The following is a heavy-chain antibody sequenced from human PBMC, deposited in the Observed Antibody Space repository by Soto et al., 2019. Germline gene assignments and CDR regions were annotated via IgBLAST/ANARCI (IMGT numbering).Heavy chain of an antibody. CDR3: ARRLEMVNFDY. V-gene: IGHV4-31*03. J-gene: IGHJ4*02. CDR2: IYYIGST. D-gene: IGHD5-18*01. Sequence: SETLSLACTVSCGSIISGGYCWSWIRQHPGKGLEWIVYIYYIGSTYYNPSLKIRVTISVDTSKNQFSPKLSSVTAADTAVYYCARRLEMVNFDYWGQGTLVTVSS. CDR1: CGSIISGGYC.